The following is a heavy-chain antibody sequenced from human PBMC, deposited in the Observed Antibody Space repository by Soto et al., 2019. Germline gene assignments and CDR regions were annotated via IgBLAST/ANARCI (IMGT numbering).Heavy chain of an antibody. CDR2: INPSGGST. CDR1: GYTFTSYY. J-gene: IGHJ4*02. V-gene: IGHV1-46*01. D-gene: IGHD4-17*01. Sequence: ASVKVSCKASGYTFTSYYMHWVRQAPGQGLEWMGIINPSGGSTSYAQKFQGRVTMTRDTSTSTVYMGLSSLRSEDTAVYYCARARRDNYGDYEFNYWGQGTLVTVSS. CDR3: ARARRDNYGDYEFNY.